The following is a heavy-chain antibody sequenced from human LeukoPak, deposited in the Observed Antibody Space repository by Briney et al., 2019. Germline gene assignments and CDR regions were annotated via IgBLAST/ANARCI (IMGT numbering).Heavy chain of an antibody. V-gene: IGHV4-34*01. D-gene: IGHD3-10*01. CDR3: ARAKWFGAYGMDV. CDR1: GGSFSGYY. J-gene: IGHJ6*02. CDR2: INHSGST. Sequence: SETLSLTCAVYGGSFSGYYWSWIRRPPGKGLEWIGEINHSGSTNYNPSLKSRVTISVDTSKNQFSLKLSSVTAADTAVYYCARAKWFGAYGMDVWGQGTTVTVSS.